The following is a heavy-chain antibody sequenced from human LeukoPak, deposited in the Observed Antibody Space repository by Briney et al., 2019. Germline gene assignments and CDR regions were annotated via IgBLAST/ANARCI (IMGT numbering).Heavy chain of an antibody. V-gene: IGHV3-7*01. J-gene: IGHJ4*02. Sequence: GGSLRLSCAASGFTFSSYWLRWVRQPPGKGLEWVANIQQDGSEKNYVDSVKGRFTISRDNGKNSLYLQMNSLRAEDTAVYYCARPHLAHGDIFDYWGQGTLVTVSS. CDR2: IQQDGSEK. CDR3: ARPHLAHGDIFDY. D-gene: IGHD4-17*01. CDR1: GFTFSSYW.